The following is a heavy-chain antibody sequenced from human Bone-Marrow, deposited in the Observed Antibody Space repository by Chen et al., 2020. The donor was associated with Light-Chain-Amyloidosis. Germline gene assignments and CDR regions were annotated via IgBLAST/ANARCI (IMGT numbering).Heavy chain of an antibody. CDR2: VSGSCGRS. D-gene: IGHD3-9*01. V-gene: IGHV3-23*04. J-gene: IGHJ3*02. Sequence: EVQLVESGGGLLQRGGSLRLACAASGFAFSSYAMSWVRQAPGMGLEWVSTVSGSCGRSYVGDSVKGWLTSSSDNSKNALLLQMNSLSAEDTAVYYCAEDMSYDDILPGYPAAAFDIWGQGTMVTVSS. CDR3: AEDMSYDDILPGYPAAAFDI. CDR1: GFAFSSYA.